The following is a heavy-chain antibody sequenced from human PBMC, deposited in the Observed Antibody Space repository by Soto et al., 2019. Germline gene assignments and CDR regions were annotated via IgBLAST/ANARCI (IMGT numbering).Heavy chain of an antibody. J-gene: IGHJ4*02. D-gene: IGHD4-17*01. V-gene: IGHV3-30-3*01. CDR1: GFTFSSYW. CDR2: ISYDGSNK. CDR3: ARGITFYGDPTPFDY. Sequence: HPGGSLRLSCAASGFTFSSYWMSWVRQAPGKGLEWVAVISYDGSNKYYADSVKGRFTISRDNSKNTLYLQMNSLRAEDTAVYYCARGITFYGDPTPFDYWGQGTLVTVSS.